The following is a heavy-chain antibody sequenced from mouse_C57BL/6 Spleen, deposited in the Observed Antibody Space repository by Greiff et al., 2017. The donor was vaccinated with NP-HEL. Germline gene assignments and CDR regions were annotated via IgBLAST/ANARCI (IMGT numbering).Heavy chain of an antibody. D-gene: IGHD2-12*01. CDR1: GYTFTDYY. CDR3: AREDYTSGRFAY. CDR2: IYPGSGNT. Sequence: VQLQQSGAELVRPGASVKLSCKASGYTFTDYYINWVKQRPGQGLEWIARIYPGSGNTYYNEKFKGKATLTAEKSASTAYMQLSSLTSEDSAVYFCAREDYTSGRFAYWGQGTLVTVSA. J-gene: IGHJ3*01. V-gene: IGHV1-76*01.